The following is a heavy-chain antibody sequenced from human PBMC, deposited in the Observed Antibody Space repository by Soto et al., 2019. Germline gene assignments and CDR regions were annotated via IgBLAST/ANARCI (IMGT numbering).Heavy chain of an antibody. D-gene: IGHD3-9*01. CDR1: GFTFSGSA. CDR2: IRSKANSYAT. Sequence: EVQLVESGGGLVQPGGSLKLPCAASGFTFSGSAMHWVRQASGKGLEWVGRIRSKANSYATAYAASVKGRFTISRDDSKNTAYLQMNSLKTEDTAVYYCTSFQPLLFDWLLPNNDNDYWGQGTLVTVSS. CDR3: TSFQPLLFDWLLPNNDNDY. J-gene: IGHJ4*02. V-gene: IGHV3-73*02.